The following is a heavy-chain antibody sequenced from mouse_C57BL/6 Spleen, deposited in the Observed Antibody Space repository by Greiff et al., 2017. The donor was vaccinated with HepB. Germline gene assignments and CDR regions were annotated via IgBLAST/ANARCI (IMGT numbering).Heavy chain of an antibody. J-gene: IGHJ2*01. Sequence: EVQLQQSGAELVRPGASVKLSCTASGFNIKDDYMHWVKQRPEQGLEWIGWIDPENGDTEYASKFQGKATITADTSSNTAYLQLSSLTSEDTAVYYCTTEYYYGSSSYYFDYWGQGTTLTVSS. CDR3: TTEYYYGSSSYYFDY. V-gene: IGHV14-4*01. CDR2: IDPENGDT. CDR1: GFNIKDDY. D-gene: IGHD1-1*01.